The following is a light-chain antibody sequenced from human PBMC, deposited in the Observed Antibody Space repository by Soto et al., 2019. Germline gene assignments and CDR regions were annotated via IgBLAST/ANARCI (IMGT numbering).Light chain of an antibody. CDR2: GAS. V-gene: IGKV3-15*01. CDR3: QQYNNWPIT. Sequence: ELVMTQSPATLSVSPGERATLSCIASQSVSRNFAWYQQKPGPAPRPLIYGASTTATGIPARFSGSGSGTEFTLTISSLQSEDFAVYYCQQYNNWPITFGQGTRLEIK. J-gene: IGKJ5*01. CDR1: QSVSRN.